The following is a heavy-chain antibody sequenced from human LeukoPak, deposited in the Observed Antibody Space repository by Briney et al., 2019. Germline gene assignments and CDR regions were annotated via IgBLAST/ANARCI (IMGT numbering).Heavy chain of an antibody. CDR1: GGSISSSSYY. D-gene: IGHD2-15*01. CDR3: ARDGDCSGGSCYSDY. V-gene: IGHV4-39*07. CDR2: IYYSGST. Sequence: SETLSLTCTVSGGSISSSSYYWGWIRQPPGKGLEWIGSIYYSGSTYYNPSLKSRVTISVDTSKNQFSLKLSSVTAADTAVYYCARDGDCSGGSCYSDYWGQGTLVTVSS. J-gene: IGHJ4*02.